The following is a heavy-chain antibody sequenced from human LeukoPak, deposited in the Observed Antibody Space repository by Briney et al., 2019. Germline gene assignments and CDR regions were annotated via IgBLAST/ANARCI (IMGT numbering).Heavy chain of an antibody. Sequence: GGTLRLSCAASGFTFSSYGMSWVRQAPGKGLEWVSYISSSSGNIYYADSVKGRFTISRDNAKTSLYLQMNSLRAEDTALYYCARDRGGIGYYMDVWGKGTTVTVSS. CDR2: ISSSSGNI. CDR3: ARDRGGIGYYMDV. D-gene: IGHD3-16*02. CDR1: GFTFSSYG. V-gene: IGHV3-48*01. J-gene: IGHJ6*03.